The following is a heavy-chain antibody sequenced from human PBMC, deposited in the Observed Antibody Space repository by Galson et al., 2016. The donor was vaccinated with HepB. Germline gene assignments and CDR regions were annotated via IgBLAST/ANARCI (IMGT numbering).Heavy chain of an antibody. CDR3: ARGGDRCGGFRH. CDR2: MYYSVTT. J-gene: IGHJ4*02. V-gene: IGHV4-59*01. CDR1: GGSISRNY. Sequence: SETLSLTCTVSGGSISRNYWSWIRQPPGKGLEWIGYMYYSVTTNYNPSLKSRVTISADTSKNQFSLRVSSVTAADTAVYYCARGGDRCGGFRHWGKGTLVTVSS. D-gene: IGHD2-21*01.